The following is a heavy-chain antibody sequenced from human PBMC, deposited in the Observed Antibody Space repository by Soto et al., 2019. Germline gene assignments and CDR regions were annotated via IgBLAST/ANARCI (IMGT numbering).Heavy chain of an antibody. D-gene: IGHD2-15*01. Sequence: QVPLQESGPGLVKPSETLSLTCTVSGGSISSYYWSWIRQPPGKGLEWIGYIYYSGSTNYNPSLKSRVTISVDTSKNQFSLKLSSVTAADTAVYYCARVDCSGGSCDYFDYWGQGTLVTVSS. CDR2: IYYSGST. CDR1: GGSISSYY. CDR3: ARVDCSGGSCDYFDY. V-gene: IGHV4-59*01. J-gene: IGHJ4*02.